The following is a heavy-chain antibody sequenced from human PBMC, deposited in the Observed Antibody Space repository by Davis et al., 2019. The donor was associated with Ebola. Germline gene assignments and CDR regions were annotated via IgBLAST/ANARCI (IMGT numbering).Heavy chain of an antibody. CDR3: ASLPSIAARAAFDY. D-gene: IGHD6-6*01. V-gene: IGHV1-69*13. Sequence: AASVKVSCKASGGTFSSYAISWVRQAPGQGLEWMGGIIPIFGTANYAQKFQGRVTITADESTSTAYMELSSLRSEDTAVYYCASLPSIAARAAFDYWGQGTLVTVSS. CDR2: IIPIFGTA. CDR1: GGTFSSYA. J-gene: IGHJ4*02.